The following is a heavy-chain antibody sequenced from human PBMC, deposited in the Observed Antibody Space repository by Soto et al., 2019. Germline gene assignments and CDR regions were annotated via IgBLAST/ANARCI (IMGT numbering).Heavy chain of an antibody. CDR1: GYTFTGYY. CDR2: INPNNGGT. J-gene: IGHJ4*02. V-gene: IGHV1-2*02. D-gene: IGHD3-16*01. CDR3: AREAWGGIAFDY. Sequence: ASVKVSCKASGYTFTGYYMHWVRQAPGQGLEWMGWINPNNGGTNYTQQFRGRVTMTRDTSINTAYMELSRLRSDDTAVYYCAREAWGGIAFDYWGQGTLVTVSS.